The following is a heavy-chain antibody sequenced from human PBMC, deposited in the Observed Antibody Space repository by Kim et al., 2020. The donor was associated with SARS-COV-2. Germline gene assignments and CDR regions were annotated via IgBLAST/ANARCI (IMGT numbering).Heavy chain of an antibody. V-gene: IGHV4-4*02. J-gene: IGHJ4*02. CDR3: ARDSNYYDSSGYLCY. D-gene: IGHD3-22*01. Sequence: LRETLSLTCAVSGGSISSSNWWSWVRQPPGKGLEWIGEIYHSGSTNYNPSLKSRVTISVDKSKNQFSLKLSSVTAADTAVYYCARDSNYYDSSGYLCYWGQGTLVTVSS. CDR1: GGSISSSNW. CDR2: IYHSGST.